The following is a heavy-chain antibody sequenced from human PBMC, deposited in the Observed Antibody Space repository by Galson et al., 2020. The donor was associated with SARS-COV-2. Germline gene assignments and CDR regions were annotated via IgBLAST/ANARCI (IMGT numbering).Heavy chain of an antibody. J-gene: IGHJ4*02. CDR1: GGSFSGYY. V-gene: IGHV4-34*01. CDR2: INHSGST. CDR3: ARYTTSSVAFDF. D-gene: IGHD6-6*01. Sequence: SETLSLTCAVYGGSFSGYYWSWIRQPPGKGLEWIGEINHSGSTNYNPSLKSRVTISVDPSKNQFSLKLSSVTAADSAVYYCARYTTSSVAFDFWGQGTLVTVAS.